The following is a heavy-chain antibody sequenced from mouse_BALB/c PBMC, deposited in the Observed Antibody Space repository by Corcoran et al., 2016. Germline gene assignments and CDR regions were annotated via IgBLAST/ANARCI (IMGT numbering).Heavy chain of an antibody. J-gene: IGHJ4*01. V-gene: IGHV1S34*01. CDR3: ARGRYRYDGMDY. CDR1: GYSFTGYY. Sequence: LVKTGASVKISCKASGYSFTGYYMHWVKQSHGKSLEWIGYISCYNGATSYNQKFKGKATFTVDTSSSTAYMQFNSLTSEDSAVYYCARGRYRYDGMDYWGQGTSVTVSS. D-gene: IGHD2-14*01. CDR2: ISCYNGAT.